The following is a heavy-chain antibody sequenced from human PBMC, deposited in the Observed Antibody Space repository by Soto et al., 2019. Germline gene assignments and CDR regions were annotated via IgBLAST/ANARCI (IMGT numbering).Heavy chain of an antibody. Sequence: PGGSLRLSCAASGFTFSSYSMNWVRQAPGKGLEWVSYISSSSSTIYYADSVKGRFTISRDNAKNSLYLQMNSLRAEDTAVYYCARDGYFDWYNDYWDNDYWGQGTLVTVSS. CDR1: GFTFSSYS. J-gene: IGHJ4*02. V-gene: IGHV3-48*01. CDR2: ISSSSSTI. CDR3: ARDGYFDWYNDYWDNDY. D-gene: IGHD3-9*01.